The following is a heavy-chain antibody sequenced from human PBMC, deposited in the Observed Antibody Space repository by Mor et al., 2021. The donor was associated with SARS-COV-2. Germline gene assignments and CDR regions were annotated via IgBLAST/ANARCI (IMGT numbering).Heavy chain of an antibody. V-gene: IGHV3-30*07. CDR3: ARGYWAPAAGTPSQFLDY. J-gene: IGHJ4*02. Sequence: GRFTISRDNSKNTLYLQMNSLRAEDTAVYYCARGYWAPAAGTPSQFLDYWGQGTLVTVSS. D-gene: IGHD6-13*01.